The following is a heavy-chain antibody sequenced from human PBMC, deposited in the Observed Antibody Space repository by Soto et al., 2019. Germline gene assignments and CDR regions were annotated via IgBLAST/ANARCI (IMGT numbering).Heavy chain of an antibody. Sequence: EVQLLESGGGLVQPGGSLRLSCAASGFTFSSYAMSWVRQAPGKGLEWVSAISGSGGSTYYADSVKGRFTISRDNSKNTLYLQMNSLRAEDTAVYYCAKDRSVGWGYYGSEIPGESDYWGQGTLVTVSS. CDR2: ISGSGGST. CDR3: AKDRSVGWGYYGSEIPGESDY. D-gene: IGHD3-10*01. CDR1: GFTFSSYA. V-gene: IGHV3-23*01. J-gene: IGHJ4*02.